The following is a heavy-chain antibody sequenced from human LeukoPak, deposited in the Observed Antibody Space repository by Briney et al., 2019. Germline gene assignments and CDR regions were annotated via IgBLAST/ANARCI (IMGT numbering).Heavy chain of an antibody. Sequence: GGAPRLYSATAAFTDSSNYMSWIRQAPGRGLEWVSVIYSGCSTYYAGAVRGRFTISRDNSKNTLYLQMNTLRAEDTDVYYCAQDQAFYYDLSGFHGAFDLWGQGTMVTVTS. J-gene: IGHJ3*01. CDR3: AQDQAFYYDLSGFHGAFDL. D-gene: IGHD3-22*01. CDR1: AFTDSSNY. V-gene: IGHV3-53*01. CDR2: IYSGCST.